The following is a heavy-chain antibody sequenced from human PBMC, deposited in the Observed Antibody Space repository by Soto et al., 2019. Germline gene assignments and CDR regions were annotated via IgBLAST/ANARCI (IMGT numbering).Heavy chain of an antibody. V-gene: IGHV1-69*13. CDR2: IIPIFGTA. J-gene: IGHJ6*02. D-gene: IGHD2-2*01. CDR3: ARALENPEQDIVVVPAASTYYYYGMDV. CDR1: GGTFSSYA. Sequence: ASVKVSCKASGGTFSSYAISWVRQAPGQGLEWMGGIIPIFGTANYAQKFQGRVTITADESTSTAYMELSSLRSEDTAVYYCARALENPEQDIVVVPAASTYYYYGMDVWGQGTTVTVSS.